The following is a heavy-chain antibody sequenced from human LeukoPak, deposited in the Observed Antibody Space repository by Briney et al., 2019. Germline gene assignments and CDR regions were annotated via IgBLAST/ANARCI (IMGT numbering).Heavy chain of an antibody. CDR2: INHSGST. CDR1: GGSFSGYY. D-gene: IGHD3-3*01. J-gene: IGHJ5*02. Sequence: PSETLSLTCAVYGGSFSGYYWSWLRPPPGKGLEWIGEINHSGSTNYNPSLKSRVTISVDTSKNQFSLKLSSVTAADTAVYYCARRTISRPKSWFDPWGQGTLVTVSS. V-gene: IGHV4-34*01. CDR3: ARRTISRPKSWFDP.